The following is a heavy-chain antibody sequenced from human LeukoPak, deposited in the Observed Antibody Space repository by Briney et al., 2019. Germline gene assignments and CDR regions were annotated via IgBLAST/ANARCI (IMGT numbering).Heavy chain of an antibody. V-gene: IGHV1-18*01. D-gene: IGHD1-26*01. J-gene: IGHJ4*02. CDR3: ARGRIVGASFFDY. CDR2: ISAYNGNT. Sequence: ASVKVSCKASAYTLTSYGISCVRQPPGQGREWMGWISAYNGNTNYARKLQGRVTMTTDTSTSTAYMELRSLRSDDTAVYYCARGRIVGASFFDYGGEGTLVTVS. CDR1: AYTLTSYG.